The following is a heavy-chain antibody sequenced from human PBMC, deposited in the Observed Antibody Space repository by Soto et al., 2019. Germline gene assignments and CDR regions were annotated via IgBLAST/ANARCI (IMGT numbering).Heavy chain of an antibody. CDR1: GFTFSSYA. D-gene: IGHD1-26*01. Sequence: QVQLVESGGGVVQPGRSLRLSCAASGFTFSSYAMHWVRQAPGKGLEWVAVISYDGSNKYYADSVKGRFTISRDNSKKTLYLQMNSLRAEDTAVYYCARARGYSGSGPRMDVWGQGTTVTVSS. J-gene: IGHJ6*02. V-gene: IGHV3-30-3*01. CDR2: ISYDGSNK. CDR3: ARARGYSGSGPRMDV.